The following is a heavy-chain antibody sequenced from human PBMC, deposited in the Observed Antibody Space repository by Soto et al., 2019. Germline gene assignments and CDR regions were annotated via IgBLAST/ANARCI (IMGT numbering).Heavy chain of an antibody. D-gene: IGHD1-26*01. CDR1: GFALSNYA. CDR3: AKANGATFPAFDY. J-gene: IGHJ4*02. CDR2: ISGGDGST. Sequence: GGSLRLSCAASGFALSNYAMSWVRQAPGKGPEWVSLISGGDGSTYYADSVKGRFTISRDNFKSTLYVQMNSLRAEDTAIYYCAKANGATFPAFDYWGQGTLVTVSS. V-gene: IGHV3-23*01.